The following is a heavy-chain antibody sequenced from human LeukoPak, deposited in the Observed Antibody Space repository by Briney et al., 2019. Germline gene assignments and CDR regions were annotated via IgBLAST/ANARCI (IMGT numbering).Heavy chain of an antibody. Sequence: GGSLRLSCAASGFTFSTYDMHWVRQVTGKGLEWVSAIGTGDDTYYLGSVKGRFTISRKNAKNVLYFQKSSLRAEDTAVYYYSREIRETVVTRHYYYDIDVWGHGTTVTVAS. CDR1: GFTFSTYD. V-gene: IGHV3-13*01. CDR3: SREIRETVVTRHYYYDIDV. CDR2: IGTGDDT. J-gene: IGHJ6*02. D-gene: IGHD2-15*01.